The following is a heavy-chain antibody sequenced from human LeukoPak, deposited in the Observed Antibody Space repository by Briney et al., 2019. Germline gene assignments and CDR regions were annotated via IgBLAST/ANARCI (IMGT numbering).Heavy chain of an antibody. CDR3: ARGSHYYGSGSYYRMPFGLDY. V-gene: IGHV4-38-2*01. D-gene: IGHD3-10*01. CDR2: IYHSGST. CDR1: GYSISSGYY. Sequence: KPSETLSLTCAVSGYSISSGYYWGWIRQPPGKGLEWIGSIYHSGSTYYNPSLKSQVTISVDTSKNQFSLKLSSVTAADTAVYYCARGSHYYGSGSYYRMPFGLDYWGQGTLVTVSS. J-gene: IGHJ4*02.